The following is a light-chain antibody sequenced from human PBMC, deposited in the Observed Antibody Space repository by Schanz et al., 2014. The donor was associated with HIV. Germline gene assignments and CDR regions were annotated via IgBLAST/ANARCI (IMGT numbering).Light chain of an antibody. Sequence: QSALTQPRSVSGSPGQSVAISCTGTSSDVGSYNYVSWYQQHPGKAPKLMIYDVSNRPSGVSSRFSGSKSDNTASLTISGLQPEDEADYYCISYTRDTVLFGGGTKLTVL. J-gene: IGLJ2*01. CDR3: ISYTRDTVL. V-gene: IGLV2-14*03. CDR1: SSDVGSYNY. CDR2: DVS.